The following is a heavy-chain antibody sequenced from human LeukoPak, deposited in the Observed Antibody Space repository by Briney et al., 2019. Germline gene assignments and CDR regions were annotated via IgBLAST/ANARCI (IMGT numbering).Heavy chain of an antibody. D-gene: IGHD6-13*01. J-gene: IGHJ4*02. V-gene: IGHV3-7*01. Sequence: GGSLRLSCAASGFTFSSYWMSWVRQAPGKGLEWVANIKQDGSEKYYVDSEKGRFTISRDNAKNSLYLQMNSLRAEDTAVYYCARDLNSSSWYPFDYWGQGTLVTVSS. CDR3: ARDLNSSSWYPFDY. CDR2: IKQDGSEK. CDR1: GFTFSSYW.